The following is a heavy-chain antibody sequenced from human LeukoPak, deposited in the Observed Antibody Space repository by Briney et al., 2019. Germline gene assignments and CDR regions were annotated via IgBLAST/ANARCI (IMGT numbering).Heavy chain of an antibody. CDR2: ISAYNGNT. Sequence: VASVKVSCKASGYMFTRYGISWVRQAPGQGLEWMGWISAYNGNTNYAQKFQGRVTLTTDTSTSTAYMELRSLISDDTAFYYCARHRNGFHRRREDYWGQGTLVTVSS. V-gene: IGHV1-18*01. CDR3: ARHRNGFHRRREDY. D-gene: IGHD2-8*01. CDR1: GYMFTRYG. J-gene: IGHJ4*02.